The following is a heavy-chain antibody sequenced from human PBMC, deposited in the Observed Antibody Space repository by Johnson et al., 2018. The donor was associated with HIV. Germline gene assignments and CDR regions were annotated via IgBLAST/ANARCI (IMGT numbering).Heavy chain of an antibody. CDR3: ASTIDIVPTGRSYDAFDL. CDR2: TNSDGSST. Sequence: EQLVESGGGLVKPGGSLRLSCAASGFTFSDAWMPWVRQAPGKGVVWVSRTNSDGSSTNYADSVKGRLPMPRDESTNTAYLQMNSLTPEDTAVYYWASTIDIVPTGRSYDAFDLWGQGTTVIVSS. V-gene: IGHV3-74*02. D-gene: IGHD5-12*01. J-gene: IGHJ3*01. CDR1: GFTFSDAW.